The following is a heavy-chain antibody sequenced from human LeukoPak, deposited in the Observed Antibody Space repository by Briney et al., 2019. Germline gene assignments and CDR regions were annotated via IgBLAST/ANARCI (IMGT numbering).Heavy chain of an antibody. Sequence: SETLSLTCTVFGGSISSYYWSWIRQPPGKGLEWIGYIYYSGSTNYNPSLKSRVTISVDTSKNQFSLKLSSVTAADTAVYYCARGREPPLYYFDYWGQGTLVTVSS. J-gene: IGHJ4*02. V-gene: IGHV4-59*01. D-gene: IGHD1-26*01. CDR3: ARGREPPLYYFDY. CDR1: GGSISSYY. CDR2: IYYSGST.